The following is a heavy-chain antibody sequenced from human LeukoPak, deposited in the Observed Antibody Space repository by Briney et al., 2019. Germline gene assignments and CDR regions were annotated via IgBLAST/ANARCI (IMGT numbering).Heavy chain of an antibody. V-gene: IGHV4-34*01. CDR1: GGSFSGYY. J-gene: IGHJ4*02. CDR3: AREAQVFYDFWSGYQSRYFGY. CDR2: INHSGST. Sequence: PSETLSLTCAVYGGSFSGYYWSWIRQPPGKGLEWIGEINHSGSTNYNPSLKSRVTISVDTSKNQFSLKLSSVTAADTAVYYCAREAQVFYDFWSGYQSRYFGYWGQGTLVTVSS. D-gene: IGHD3-3*01.